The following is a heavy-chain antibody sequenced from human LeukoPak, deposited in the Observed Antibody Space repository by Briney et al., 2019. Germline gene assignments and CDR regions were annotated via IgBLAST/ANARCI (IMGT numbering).Heavy chain of an antibody. V-gene: IGHV3-15*05. Sequence: GGSLRLSCTTAEPTFSDVWMSWVRLAPGKGLEWVGRIKSKADGETTDYARPVKGRFTISRDDSQNTLFLHMNSLKTEDTGVYYCASFSSGGAFDVWGQGTMVTVSS. J-gene: IGHJ3*01. D-gene: IGHD3-22*01. CDR1: EPTFSDVW. CDR3: ASFSSGGAFDV. CDR2: IKSKADGETT.